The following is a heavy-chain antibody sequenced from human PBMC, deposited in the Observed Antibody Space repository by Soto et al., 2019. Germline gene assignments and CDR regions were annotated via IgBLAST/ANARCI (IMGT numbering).Heavy chain of an antibody. D-gene: IGHD2-2*01. CDR2: ISSSGSTI. CDR1: GFTFSDYY. CDR3: AREGGCSSTSCPSGQYYMDV. J-gene: IGHJ6*03. Sequence: QVQLVESGGGLVKPGGSLRLSCAASGFTFSDYYMSWIRQAPGKGLEWVSYISSSGSTIYYADSVKGRFTISRDNAKNSLYVQMSSLRDEDTAVYYCAREGGCSSTSCPSGQYYMDVWGKGTTVTVSS. V-gene: IGHV3-11*01.